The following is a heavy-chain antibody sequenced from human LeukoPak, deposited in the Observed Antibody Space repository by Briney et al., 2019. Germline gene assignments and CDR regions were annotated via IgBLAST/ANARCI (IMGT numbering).Heavy chain of an antibody. CDR1: GGSISSSSYY. Sequence: TPSPTSTLSGGSISSSSYYWGWIRQPPGNGLEWIGSIYYSGSTYYNPSLKSRVTISVDTSKNQFSLKLSSVTAADTAVYYCGRTVYSYYYYYMDVWGKGTTVTVSS. J-gene: IGHJ6*03. V-gene: IGHV4-39*05. CDR3: GRTVYSYYYYYMDV. D-gene: IGHD1-14*01. CDR2: IYYSGST.